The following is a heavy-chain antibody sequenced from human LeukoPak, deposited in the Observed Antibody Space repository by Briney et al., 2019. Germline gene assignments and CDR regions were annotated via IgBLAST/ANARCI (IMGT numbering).Heavy chain of an antibody. CDR3: AREQAYWFGP. Sequence: PGGSLRLSCAASGFTVSNGYMTWVRQAPGKGLEWVSFIYPAGTTSYADSVKGRFTISRDSSKNTLHLQMNSLRADDTAVYYCAREQAYWFGPWGQGSLVTVSS. CDR2: IYPAGTT. V-gene: IGHV3-53*01. CDR1: GFTVSNGY. J-gene: IGHJ5*02.